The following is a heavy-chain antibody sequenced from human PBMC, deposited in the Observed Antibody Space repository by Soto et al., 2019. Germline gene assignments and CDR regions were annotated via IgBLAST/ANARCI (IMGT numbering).Heavy chain of an antibody. J-gene: IGHJ3*02. D-gene: IGHD3-10*01. Sequence: ASVKVSCKASGYTFTSYGISWVRQAPGQGLEWMGWISAYNGNTDHAQKLQGRVTMTTDTSTSTAYMELRSLRSDDTAVYYCARDRPLLWFGELLFDIWGQGTMVTVSS. CDR1: GYTFTSYG. CDR2: ISAYNGNT. V-gene: IGHV1-18*04. CDR3: ARDRPLLWFGELLFDI.